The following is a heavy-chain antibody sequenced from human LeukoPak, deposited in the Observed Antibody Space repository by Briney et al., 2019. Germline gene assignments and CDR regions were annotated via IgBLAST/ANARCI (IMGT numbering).Heavy chain of an antibody. J-gene: IGHJ4*02. D-gene: IGHD7-27*01. CDR1: GGSISSGSYS. CDR3: ARFSPRAMGNYLDF. Sequence: SETLSLTCAVSGGSISSGSYSWSWIRQPPGKGLEWIGYIYPRGSTYYNPSLKSRVILSLDKSANQFSLNLNSVTAADTAVYYCARFSPRAMGNYLDFWGQGTLVTVSS. V-gene: IGHV4-30-2*01. CDR2: IYPRGST.